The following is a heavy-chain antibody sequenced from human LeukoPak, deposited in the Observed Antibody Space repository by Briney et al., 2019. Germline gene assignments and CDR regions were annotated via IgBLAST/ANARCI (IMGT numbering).Heavy chain of an antibody. CDR2: IYYSGST. J-gene: IGHJ3*02. Sequence: SETLSLTCTVSGYSINSGYYWSWIRQPPGKRLEWIGSIYYSGSTYSNPTLKSRLTISVDTSKNQISLNLTPVTAADAAVYYCAREVRWRNTRFLEWRDAFDIWGQGTMVTVSS. CDR1: GYSINSGYY. CDR3: AREVRWRNTRFLEWRDAFDI. D-gene: IGHD3-3*01. V-gene: IGHV4-38-2*02.